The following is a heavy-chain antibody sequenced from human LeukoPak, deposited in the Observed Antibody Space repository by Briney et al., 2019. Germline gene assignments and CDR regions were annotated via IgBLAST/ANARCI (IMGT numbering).Heavy chain of an antibody. J-gene: IGHJ4*02. D-gene: IGHD1-14*01. CDR1: GGSISSGGYY. V-gene: IGHV4-30-2*01. CDR2: IYHSGST. CDR3: ARAGGRFASRTRNFDY. Sequence: KPSETLSLTCTVSGGSISSGGYYWSWIRQPPGKGLEWIGYIYHSGSTYYNPSLKSRVTISVDRSKNQFSLKLSSVTAADTAVYYCARAGGRFASRTRNFDYWGQGTLVTVSS.